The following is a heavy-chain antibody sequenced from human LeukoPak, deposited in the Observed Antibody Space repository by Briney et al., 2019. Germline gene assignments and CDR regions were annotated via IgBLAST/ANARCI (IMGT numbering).Heavy chain of an antibody. Sequence: GGSLRLSCAASGFTFTDFYMSWIRQAPGKGLEWVSYISSSGTTIYYADSVMGRFTISRDNAKNSLYLQMNSLRAEDTAVYYCARDRYSSGWYAGPNWFDPWGQGTLVTVSS. J-gene: IGHJ5*02. CDR1: GFTFTDFY. D-gene: IGHD6-19*01. V-gene: IGHV3-11*04. CDR3: ARDRYSSGWYAGPNWFDP. CDR2: ISSSGTTI.